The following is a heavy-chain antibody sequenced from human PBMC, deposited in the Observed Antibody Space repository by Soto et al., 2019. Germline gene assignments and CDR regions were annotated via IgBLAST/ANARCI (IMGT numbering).Heavy chain of an antibody. CDR2: VRYDGNTK. Sequence: QVQLVESGGGVVQPGMSLTLSCAASGIAVSNYAMHWVRQAPGKGLERVATVRYDGNTKYYAVSVKGRITIPRDNSTNRRALQMDRLRAEDTAVNNWARRAEGGGDWFDWWGPGMRVTVSS. J-gene: IGHJ5*01. D-gene: IGHD2-15*01. CDR1: GIAVSNYA. V-gene: IGHV3-33*01. CDR3: ARRAEGGGDWFDW.